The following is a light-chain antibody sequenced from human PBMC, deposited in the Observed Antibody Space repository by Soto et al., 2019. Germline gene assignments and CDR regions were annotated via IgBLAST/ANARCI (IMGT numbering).Light chain of an antibody. CDR2: GGS. CDR3: QQYYSSRT. CDR1: QSVGSRW. V-gene: IGKV3-20*01. Sequence: EIVLTQSPGTVSLSPGERATLSCRASQSVGSRWLAWYQQKPGQAPRVLIYGGSNRATGIPERFSGSGSGTDFTLTISRLEPEDFAVYYCQQYYSSRTFGQGTKVDMK. J-gene: IGKJ1*01.